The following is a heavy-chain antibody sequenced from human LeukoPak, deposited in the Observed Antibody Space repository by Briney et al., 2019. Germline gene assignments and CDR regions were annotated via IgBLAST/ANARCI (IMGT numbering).Heavy chain of an antibody. CDR3: ARELYDSSGYYARADY. J-gene: IGHJ4*02. V-gene: IGHV3-48*01. CDR2: ISSSSSTI. Sequence: GGSLRLSCAASGFTFSSYSMNWVRQAPGKWLEWVSYISSSSSTIYYADSVKGRFTISRDNAKNSLYLQMNSLRAEDTAVYYCARELYDSSGYYARADYWGQGTLVTVSS. D-gene: IGHD3-22*01. CDR1: GFTFSSYS.